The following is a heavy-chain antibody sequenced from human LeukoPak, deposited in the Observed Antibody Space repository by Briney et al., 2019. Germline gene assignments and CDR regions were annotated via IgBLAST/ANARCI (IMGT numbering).Heavy chain of an antibody. D-gene: IGHD3-9*01. CDR3: ARDAPLSYYDILTGYNWFDP. V-gene: IGHV1-2*02. Sequence: ASVKVSCKASGYTFTGYYMHWVRQAPGQGLEWMGWINPNSGGTNYAQKFQGRVTMTRDTSISTAYMELSRLRSDDTAVYYCARDAPLSYYDILTGYNWFDPWGQGTLVTVSS. CDR1: GYTFTGYY. J-gene: IGHJ5*02. CDR2: INPNSGGT.